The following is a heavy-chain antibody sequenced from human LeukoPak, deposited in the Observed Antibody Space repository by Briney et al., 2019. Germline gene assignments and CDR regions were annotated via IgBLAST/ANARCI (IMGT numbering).Heavy chain of an antibody. J-gene: IGHJ6*04. CDR3: ARPKRSIIMVRGTYYGMDV. CDR1: GGTFSSYA. D-gene: IGHD3-10*01. V-gene: IGHV1-69*13. Sequence: SVKVSCKASGGTFSSYAISWVRQAPGQGLEWMGGIIPIFGTANYAQKFQGRVTITADESTSTAYMELSSLRSEDTAVYYCARPKRSIIMVRGTYYGMDVWGKGTTVTVSS. CDR2: IIPIFGTA.